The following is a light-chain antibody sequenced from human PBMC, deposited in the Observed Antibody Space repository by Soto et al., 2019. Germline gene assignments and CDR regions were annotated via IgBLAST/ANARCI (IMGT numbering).Light chain of an antibody. Sequence: DIQMTQSTSTLSASVGDRVTITCRARQSISIWLAWYQQKPGKAPKLLIYKASSLESGVPSRFSGSGSGTEFTVTISSLQPDDFATYYCQQYNSYSYTFGQGTRLYI. CDR1: QSISIW. CDR3: QQYNSYSYT. CDR2: KAS. V-gene: IGKV1-5*03. J-gene: IGKJ2*01.